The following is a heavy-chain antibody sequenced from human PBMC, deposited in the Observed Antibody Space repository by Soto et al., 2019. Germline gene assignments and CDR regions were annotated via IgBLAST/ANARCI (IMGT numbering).Heavy chain of an antibody. CDR1: GGSISSSSYY. CDR2: IYYSGST. CDR3: ARLLSDYGGPTGGFDP. Sequence: QLQLQESGPGLVKPSETLSLTCTVSGGSISSSSYYWGWIRQPPGKGLEWIGSIYYSGSTYYNPSLKSRVTISVDTSKNQFSLKLSSVTAADTAVYYCARLLSDYGGPTGGFDPWGQGTLVTVSS. J-gene: IGHJ5*02. V-gene: IGHV4-39*01. D-gene: IGHD4-17*01.